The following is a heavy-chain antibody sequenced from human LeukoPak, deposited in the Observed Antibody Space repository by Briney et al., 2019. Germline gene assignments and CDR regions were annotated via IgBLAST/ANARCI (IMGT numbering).Heavy chain of an antibody. D-gene: IGHD6-13*01. V-gene: IGHV4-39*02. J-gene: IGHJ3*02. CDR3: ARDPPIAAAGPGNAFDI. CDR1: GGSISSSSYY. CDR2: IYYSGST. Sequence: SETLSLTCTVSGGSISSSSYYWGWIRQPPGKGLEWIGSIYYSGSTYYNPSLKSRVTISVDTSKNQFSLKLSSVTAADTAVYYCARDPPIAAAGPGNAFDIWGQGTMVTVSS.